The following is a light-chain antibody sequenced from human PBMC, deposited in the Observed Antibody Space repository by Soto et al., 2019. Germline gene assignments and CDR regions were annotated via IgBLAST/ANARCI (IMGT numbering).Light chain of an antibody. Sequence: AVVTQPPSVSGAPGQRVTISCTGSSSNIGAGYDVHWYQQLPGTAPKLLIYGNSNRPSGVPDRFSDSKSGTSASLAITGLQAEDEADYYCQSYDSSLSGVVFGGGTKLTVL. J-gene: IGLJ2*01. CDR3: QSYDSSLSGVV. V-gene: IGLV1-40*01. CDR1: SSNIGAGYD. CDR2: GNS.